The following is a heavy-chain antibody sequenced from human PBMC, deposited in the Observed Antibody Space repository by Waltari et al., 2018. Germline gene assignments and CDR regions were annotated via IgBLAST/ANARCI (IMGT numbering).Heavy chain of an antibody. CDR1: GGTFSSYG. Sequence: QVQLVQSGAEVKKPGSSVKVSCKVFGGTFSSYGIRWVRQAPGQVLEWMGGIIPPFGTTNYAQRFQGRVTITADQSTNTAHMNLTSLRSEDTAVYYCATLGFGDYWGQGSLVTVSS. J-gene: IGHJ4*02. CDR2: IIPPFGTT. V-gene: IGHV1-69*01. D-gene: IGHD3-10*01. CDR3: ATLGFGDY.